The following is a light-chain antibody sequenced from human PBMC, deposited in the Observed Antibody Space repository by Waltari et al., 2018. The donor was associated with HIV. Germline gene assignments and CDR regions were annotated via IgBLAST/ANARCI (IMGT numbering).Light chain of an antibody. J-gene: IGLJ3*02. CDR1: SGHRSYI. Sequence: QPVLTQSSSASASLGSSVKLTCTLSSGHRSYIIAWHQQQPGKAPRYLMKLEGSGSYNKGSGVPDRFSGSSSGADRYLTISNVQSEDEADYYCCSYGGSSNWVFGGGTKLTVL. V-gene: IGLV4-60*03. CDR3: CSYGGSSNWV. CDR2: LEGSGSY.